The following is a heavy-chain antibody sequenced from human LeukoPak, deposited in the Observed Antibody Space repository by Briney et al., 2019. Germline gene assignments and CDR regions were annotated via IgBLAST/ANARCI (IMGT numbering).Heavy chain of an antibody. CDR3: ARASGSSWYERRLHAYYYYMDV. CDR2: IDYSGST. V-gene: IGHV4-39*07. D-gene: IGHD6-13*01. J-gene: IGHJ6*03. Sequence: SETLSLTCTVSGGSIISTTYYWGWIRQPPGEGLEWIGSIDYSGSTYYNPSLKSRVTISVDTSKNQFSLNLSSVTAADTAVYSCARASGSSWYERRLHAYYYYMDVWGKGTTVTVPS. CDR1: GGSIISTTYY.